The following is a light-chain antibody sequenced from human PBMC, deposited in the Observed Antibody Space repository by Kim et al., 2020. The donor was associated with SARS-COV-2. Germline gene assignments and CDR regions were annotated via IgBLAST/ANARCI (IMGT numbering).Light chain of an antibody. V-gene: IGLV3-19*01. CDR1: SLRSYY. Sequence: SSELTQDPAVSVALGQTVRITCQGDSLRSYYASWYQQKPGQAPVLVIYGRNNPPSGIPDRFSGSTSGNTASLTITGAQAEDEADYYCKSRDSSGNVAFGGGTQLTVL. J-gene: IGLJ2*01. CDR3: KSRDSSGNVA. CDR2: GRN.